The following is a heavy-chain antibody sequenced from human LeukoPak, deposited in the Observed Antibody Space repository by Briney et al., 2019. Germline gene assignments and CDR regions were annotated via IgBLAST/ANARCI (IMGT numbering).Heavy chain of an antibody. CDR2: INRGSNHI. D-gene: IGHD1-26*01. V-gene: IGHV3-21*06. J-gene: IGHJ4*02. Sequence: GGSLRLSCAASGFTFSAYSMSWVRQAPGKGVEWVSSINRGSNHIYYADAVKGRFTISRDNAKNSLYLQMNSLRAEDTAIYYCARGGSYPGCWGQGTLVTVSS. CDR1: GFTFSAYS. CDR3: ARGGSYPGC.